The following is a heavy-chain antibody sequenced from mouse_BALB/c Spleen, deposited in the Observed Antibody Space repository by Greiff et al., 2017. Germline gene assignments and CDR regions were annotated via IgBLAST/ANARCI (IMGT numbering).Heavy chain of an antibody. J-gene: IGHJ3*01. CDR1: GFSLTSYD. D-gene: IGHD2-1*01. Sequence: QVQLKESGPGLVAPSQSLSITCTVSGFSLTSYDISWIRQPPGKGLEWLGVIWTGGGTNYNSAFMSRLSISKDNSKSQVFLKLNSLQTDDTATYYCAKADGNYFDYWGQGTLVTVSA. CDR3: AKADGNYFDY. CDR2: IWTGGGT. V-gene: IGHV2-9-2*01.